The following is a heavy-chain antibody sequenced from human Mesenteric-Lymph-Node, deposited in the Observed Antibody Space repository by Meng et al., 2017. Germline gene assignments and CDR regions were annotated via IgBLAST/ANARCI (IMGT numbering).Heavy chain of an antibody. J-gene: IGHJ5*02. Sequence: AGVFKRTRSLRLACAASEFTFTTYYMSWSRHPPGQVLEWISSIIPTGGSLYYADSVKGRFSISRDNAKISLSLQMNSLRVEDTAVYYCARDHGFLNWFDPWGQGTLVTVSS. CDR1: EFTFTTYY. D-gene: IGHD2/OR15-2a*01. V-gene: IGHV3-11*04. CDR3: ARDHGFLNWFDP. CDR2: IIPTGGSL.